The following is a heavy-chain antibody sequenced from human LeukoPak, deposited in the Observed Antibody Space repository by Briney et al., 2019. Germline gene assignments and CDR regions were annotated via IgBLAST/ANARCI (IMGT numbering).Heavy chain of an antibody. CDR2: ISAYNGNT. CDR1: GYTFTSYG. Sequence: ASVKVSCKASGYTFTSYGISWVRQAPGQGLEWMGWISAYNGNTNYAQKFQGRVAITADKSTSTAYMELSSLRSEDTAVCYCARSWFMKGCFDPWGQGTLVTVSS. J-gene: IGHJ5*02. V-gene: IGHV1-18*01. D-gene: IGHD6-13*01. CDR3: ARSWFMKGCFDP.